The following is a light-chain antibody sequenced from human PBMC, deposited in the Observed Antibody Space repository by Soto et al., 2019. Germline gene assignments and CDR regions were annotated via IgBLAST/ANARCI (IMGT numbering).Light chain of an antibody. J-gene: IGLJ1*01. V-gene: IGLV2-14*01. Sequence: ALTQPASVSGSPGQSITISCTGTSSDVGSYNYVSWYQHHPGKAPRLMIYASSNRPSGVSHRFSGSRSGNTASLTISGLQAEDEADYYCSSYTSGSTLYVFGTGTKVTVL. CDR1: SSDVGSYNY. CDR2: ASS. CDR3: SSYTSGSTLYV.